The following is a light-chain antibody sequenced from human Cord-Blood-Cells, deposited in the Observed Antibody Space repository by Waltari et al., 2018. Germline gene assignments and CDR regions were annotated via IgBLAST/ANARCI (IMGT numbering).Light chain of an antibody. Sequence: QSVLTQPPSASGTPGQRVTISCSGSSSNIGSNTVNLYQQLPATAPKLLIYSNNQRPSGVPDRFSGSKSGTSASLAISGLQSEDEADYYCAAWDDSLNGWVFGGGTKLTVL. CDR2: SNN. CDR3: AAWDDSLNGWV. J-gene: IGLJ3*02. V-gene: IGLV1-44*01. CDR1: SSNIGSNT.